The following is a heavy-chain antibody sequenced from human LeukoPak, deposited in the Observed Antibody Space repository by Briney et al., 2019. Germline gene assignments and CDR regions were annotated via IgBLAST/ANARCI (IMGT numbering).Heavy chain of an antibody. CDR2: FDPEDGET. J-gene: IGHJ4*02. D-gene: IGHD2-21*02. V-gene: IGHV1-24*01. CDR1: GYTLTELS. CDR3: ATPRTYCGGDCYSDY. Sequence: ASVKVSCKVSGYTLTELSMHWVRQAPGKGLEWMGGFDPEDGETIYAQKFQGRVTMTEDTSTDTAYMELSSLRSEDTAVYYCATPRTYCGGDCYSDYWGQGTLVTVSS.